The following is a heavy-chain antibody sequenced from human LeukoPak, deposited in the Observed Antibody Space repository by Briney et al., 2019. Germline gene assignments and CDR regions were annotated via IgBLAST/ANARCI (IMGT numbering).Heavy chain of an antibody. D-gene: IGHD2-8*02. CDR3: ATYRQVLLPFES. CDR2: IFTGGGT. J-gene: IGHJ4*02. CDR1: GFSVRTTY. Sequence: GGSLRLSCAASGFSVRTTYMSWVRQAPGKGLEWVSVIFTGGGTDHADSVKGRFTISRDNSKNTLSLQMNSLRAEDTAIYYCATYRQVLLPFESWGQGTLVTVSS. V-gene: IGHV3-53*01.